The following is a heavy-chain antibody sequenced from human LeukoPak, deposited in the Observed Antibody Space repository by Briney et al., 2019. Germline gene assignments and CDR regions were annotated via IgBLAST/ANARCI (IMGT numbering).Heavy chain of an antibody. J-gene: IGHJ6*03. CDR1: GFTFDDYA. CDR2: ISWNSGSI. CDR3: AKDIASSYYYYYMDV. Sequence: GRSLRVSCAASGFTFDDYAMHWVRQAPGKGLEWVSGISWNSGSIGYADSVKGRYTISRDNAKNSLYLQMNSLRAEDMALYYCAKDIASSYYYYYMDVWGKGTTVTVSS. D-gene: IGHD6-6*01. V-gene: IGHV3-9*03.